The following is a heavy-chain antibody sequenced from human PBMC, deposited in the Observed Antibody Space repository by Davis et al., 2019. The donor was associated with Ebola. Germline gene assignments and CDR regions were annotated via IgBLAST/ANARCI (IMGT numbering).Heavy chain of an antibody. V-gene: IGHV5-10-1*01. Sequence: KVSCKASGYSFTSYWISWVRQMPGKGLEWMGRIDPSDSDTSNSPSFQGHVMMSVDKSINTAYLQWSSLRASDTAIYYCARLGYYYGIDVWGQGTTVTVSS. CDR1: GYSFTSYW. CDR2: IDPSDSDT. J-gene: IGHJ6*02. CDR3: ARLGYYYGIDV.